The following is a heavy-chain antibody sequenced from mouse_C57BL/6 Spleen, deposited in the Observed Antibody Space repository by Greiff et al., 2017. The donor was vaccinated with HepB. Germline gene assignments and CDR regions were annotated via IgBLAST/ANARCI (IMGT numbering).Heavy chain of an antibody. CDR1: GYTFTSYW. CDR2: IHPNSGST. CDR3: ASSRYYGSSYGDAMDY. D-gene: IGHD1-1*01. J-gene: IGHJ4*01. Sequence: QVQLQQSGAELVKPGASVKLSCKASGYTFTSYWMHWVKQRPGQGLEWIGMIHPNSGSTNYNEKFKSKATLTVDKSSSTAYMQLSSLTSEDSAVYYCASSRYYGSSYGDAMDYWGQGTSVTVSS. V-gene: IGHV1-64*01.